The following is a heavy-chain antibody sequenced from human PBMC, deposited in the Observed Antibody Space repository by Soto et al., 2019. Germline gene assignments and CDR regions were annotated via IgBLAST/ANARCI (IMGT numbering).Heavy chain of an antibody. CDR3: APAGVRRLTAYYFYAMDV. J-gene: IGHJ6*02. D-gene: IGHD3-9*01. V-gene: IGHV1-3*01. CDR1: GYTFTRYA. Sequence: ASVKVSCKAYGYTFTRYAIHWIRQAPGQSLEWMGRISAGNGDTKYSQKLQVRVTITRDTSASTVYMELSSLRSEDTAVYYCAPAGVRRLTAYYFYAMDVWGRGTTVTSP. CDR2: ISAGNGDT.